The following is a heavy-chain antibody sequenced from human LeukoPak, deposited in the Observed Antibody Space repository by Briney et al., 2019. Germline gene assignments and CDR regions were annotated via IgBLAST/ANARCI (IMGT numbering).Heavy chain of an antibody. D-gene: IGHD4-23*01. J-gene: IGHJ4*02. CDR3: ARDYGGDTGLDS. CDR1: GFTFRSYG. Sequence: GGSLRLSCAASGFTFRSYGMLWVRQAPGKGLEWVALIWSDDRNKYYADSVKGQFTISRDNSKNTVYLQMNNLRAEDTAVYYCARDYGGDTGLDSWGQGTLVTVSS. V-gene: IGHV3-33*01. CDR2: IWSDDRNK.